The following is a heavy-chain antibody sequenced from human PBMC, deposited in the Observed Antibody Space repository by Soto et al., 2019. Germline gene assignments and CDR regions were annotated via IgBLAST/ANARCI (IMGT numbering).Heavy chain of an antibody. D-gene: IGHD6-19*01. CDR3: AKGRTGYSSGWYAFSFGFQH. Sequence: GGSLRLSCAASGFTFSNYWMYWVRQAPGKGLVWVSRLEYEGGNTLYADSVKGRFTISRDNSRNTLYLQMNSLRAEDTAVYYCAKGRTGYSSGWYAFSFGFQHWGQGTLVTVSS. CDR2: LEYEGGNT. CDR1: GFTFSNYW. V-gene: IGHV3-74*01. J-gene: IGHJ1*01.